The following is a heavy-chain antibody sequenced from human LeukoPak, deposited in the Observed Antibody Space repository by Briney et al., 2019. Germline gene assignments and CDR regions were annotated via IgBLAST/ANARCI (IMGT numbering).Heavy chain of an antibody. J-gene: IGHJ4*02. D-gene: IGHD6-19*01. CDR3: ARDSLGDGSGWYRGLFDY. Sequence: SETLSLTCTVSGVSISSYYWSWLRQPAGEGLEWVVRIYTSGNTNYNPSLKSRVTMSVDTSKNQFSLKLSSVTAADTAVYYCARDSLGDGSGWYRGLFDYWGQGTLVTVSS. CDR1: GVSISSYY. V-gene: IGHV4-4*07. CDR2: IYTSGNT.